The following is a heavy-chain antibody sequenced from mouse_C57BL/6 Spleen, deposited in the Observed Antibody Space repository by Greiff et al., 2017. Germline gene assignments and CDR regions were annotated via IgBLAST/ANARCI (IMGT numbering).Heavy chain of an antibody. D-gene: IGHD4-1*01. CDR3: VQKLGQEN. V-gene: IGHV14-2*01. Sequence: EVQLQQSGAELVKPGASVKLSCTASGFNFTDYYMHWVKQRPEQGLEWIGRFDPEDGDTKYAPKFQGKDTITADTSSNTAYLQLSSLTAEDTAVYYCVQKLGQENWGQGTLVTVSA. CDR2: FDPEDGDT. CDR1: GFNFTDYY. J-gene: IGHJ3*01.